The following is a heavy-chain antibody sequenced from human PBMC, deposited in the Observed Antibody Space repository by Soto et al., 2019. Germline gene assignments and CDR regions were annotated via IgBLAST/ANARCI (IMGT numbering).Heavy chain of an antibody. D-gene: IGHD2-2*01. CDR2: IFYTGST. V-gene: IGHV4-59*01. CDR3: ARAFGSTMPSLI. CDR1: GGYISSYY. Sequence: QVQLQESGPGLVKPSETLSLNCTVSGGYISSYYWIWIRQPPGKGLEWIGYIFYTGSTTYNPSLKSRVTMSIDTSKNQFSLKLSSVTAADTAVYYCARAFGSTMPSLIWGQGRLVTVSS. J-gene: IGHJ4*02.